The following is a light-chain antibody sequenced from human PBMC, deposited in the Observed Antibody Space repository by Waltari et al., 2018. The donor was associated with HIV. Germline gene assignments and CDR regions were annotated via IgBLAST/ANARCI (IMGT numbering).Light chain of an antibody. CDR1: PSNFRTIF. V-gene: IGLV1-47*01. CDR2: RNN. J-gene: IGLJ2*01. Sequence: QSVLTQPPSASGTPGQRVTISCSRSPSNFRTIFVYWYQQHPGTAPKLLIYRNNQRPSGVPDRFSGSKSGTSASLAISGLRSEDEADYYCAAWRDSLSAVVFGGGTKLTVL. CDR3: AAWRDSLSAVV.